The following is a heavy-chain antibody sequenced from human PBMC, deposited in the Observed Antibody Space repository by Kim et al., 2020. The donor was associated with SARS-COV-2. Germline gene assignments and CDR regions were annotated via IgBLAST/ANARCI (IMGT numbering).Heavy chain of an antibody. CDR3: ARVRYYYYMDV. J-gene: IGHJ6*03. V-gene: IGHV4-30-2*05. Sequence: YSHPSLKNRVTISVDTSKNQFSLKLSSVTAADTAVYYCARVRYYYYMDVWGKGTTVTVSS.